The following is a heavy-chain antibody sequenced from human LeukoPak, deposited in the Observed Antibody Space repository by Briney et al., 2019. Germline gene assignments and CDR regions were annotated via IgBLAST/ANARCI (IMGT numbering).Heavy chain of an antibody. CDR3: ARDSSAWYGDY. D-gene: IGHD6-19*01. J-gene: IGHJ4*02. CDR1: GFTFSSYW. CDR2: IKKDGSEK. Sequence: PGGSLRLSCAASGFTFSSYWMSWVRQAPGKGLEWVANIKKDGSEKNYVDSVKGRFTISRDNAKNSLYLQMNSLRAEDTAVYYCARDSSAWYGDYWGQGTLVTVSS. V-gene: IGHV3-7*01.